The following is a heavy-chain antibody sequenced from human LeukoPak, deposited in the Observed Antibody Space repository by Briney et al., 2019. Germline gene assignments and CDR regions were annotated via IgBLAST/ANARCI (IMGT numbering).Heavy chain of an antibody. V-gene: IGHV1-18*01. Sequence: ASVNVSCKASGYTFTSYGISWVRQAPGQGLEWMGWISAYNGNTNYAQKLQGRVTMTTDTSTSTAYMELRSLRSDDTAVYYCASPLLRYFDPYGMDVWGQGTTVTVSS. D-gene: IGHD3-9*01. CDR2: ISAYNGNT. J-gene: IGHJ6*02. CDR1: GYTFTSYG. CDR3: ASPLLRYFDPYGMDV.